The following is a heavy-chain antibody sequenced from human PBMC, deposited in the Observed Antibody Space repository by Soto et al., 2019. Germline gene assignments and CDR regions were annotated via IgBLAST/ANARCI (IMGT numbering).Heavy chain of an antibody. CDR2: INYSGST. D-gene: IGHD2-21*01. CDR1: GGSFGSSAYY. J-gene: IGHJ1*01. CDR3: SRRSLLVAPT. Sequence: SETLSLTCGVSGGSFGSSAYYWGWIRQAPGKGLEWIGSINYSGSTYYNPSLKSRVTISVDTSRNQFSLKLSSVTDADTALYYCSRRSLLVAPTWG. V-gene: IGHV4-39*01.